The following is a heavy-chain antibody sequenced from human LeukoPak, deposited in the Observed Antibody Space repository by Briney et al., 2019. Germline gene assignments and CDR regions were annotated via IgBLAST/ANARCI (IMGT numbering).Heavy chain of an antibody. J-gene: IGHJ6*03. V-gene: IGHV4-59*12. D-gene: IGHD3-3*01. CDR1: GGSISSYY. Sequence: SETLSLTCTVSGGSISSYYWSWIRQPPGKGLEWIGYIYYSGSTNYNPSLKSRVTISVDTSKNQFSLKLSSVTAADTAVYYCARDGFTIFGAWYYYYMDVWGKGTTVTVSS. CDR2: IYYSGST. CDR3: ARDGFTIFGAWYYYYMDV.